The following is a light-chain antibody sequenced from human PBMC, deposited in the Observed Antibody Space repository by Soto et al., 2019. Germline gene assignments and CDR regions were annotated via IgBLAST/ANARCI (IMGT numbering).Light chain of an antibody. Sequence: IQMTQSPSSLSASVGDRVTITCRASQDISDDVGWYQQTPGKAPKLLISGASRLQSGVPSRFSGSGSGAAFTLTITSLRHEDSETYYCLQNQNYHRTLGQGTKVDIK. CDR1: QDISDD. CDR3: LQNQNYHRT. J-gene: IGKJ1*01. CDR2: GAS. V-gene: IGKV1-6*01.